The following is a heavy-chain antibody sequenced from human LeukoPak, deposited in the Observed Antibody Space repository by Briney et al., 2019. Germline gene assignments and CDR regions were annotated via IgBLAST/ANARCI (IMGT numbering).Heavy chain of an antibody. CDR2: IYYSGST. Sequence: PSETLSLTCTVSGGSISSSYWNWIRQPPGKGLEWIGFIYYSGSTNYNPSLKSRVTISVDTSKNQFSLKLSSVTAADTAVYYCARGPELPGWVVGDYWGQGTLVTVSS. D-gene: IGHD2-2*01. J-gene: IGHJ4*02. CDR1: GGSISSSY. CDR3: ARGPELPGWVVGDY. V-gene: IGHV4-59*12.